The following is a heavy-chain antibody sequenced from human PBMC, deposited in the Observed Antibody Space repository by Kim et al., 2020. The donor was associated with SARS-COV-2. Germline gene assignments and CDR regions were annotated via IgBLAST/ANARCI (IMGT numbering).Heavy chain of an antibody. CDR1: GFTFSSYA. Sequence: GGSLRLSCAASGFTFSSYAMHWVRQAPGKGLEWVAVISYDGSNKYYADSVKGRFTISRDNSKNTLYLQMNSLRAEDTAVYYCARGKGGGSYPAFGYWGQG. D-gene: IGHD1-26*01. CDR3: ARGKGGGSYPAFGY. J-gene: IGHJ4*02. V-gene: IGHV3-30*04. CDR2: ISYDGSNK.